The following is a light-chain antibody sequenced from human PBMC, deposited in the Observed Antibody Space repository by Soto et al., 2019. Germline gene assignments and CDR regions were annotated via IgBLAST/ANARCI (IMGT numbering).Light chain of an antibody. Sequence: QSVLTQPPSVSAAPGQKVTISCSGSSSNIGDNFVSWYQQFPGAAPKLLIYENNQRPSGIPDRISASKSGTSATLAITGLRAGDGADYSWEGWDCTRGGEVLETGTRVPVL. CDR2: ENN. J-gene: IGLJ1*01. CDR3: EGWDCTRGGEV. V-gene: IGLV1-51*01. CDR1: SSNIGDNF.